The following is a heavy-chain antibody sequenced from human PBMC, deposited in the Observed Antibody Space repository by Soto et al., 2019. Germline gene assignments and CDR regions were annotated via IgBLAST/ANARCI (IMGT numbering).Heavy chain of an antibody. D-gene: IGHD2-15*01. CDR3: DGYCSGGSCYSGGAFDI. V-gene: IGHV4-30-4*01. J-gene: IGHJ3*02. Sequence: QVQLQESGPGLVKPSQTLSLTCTVSGGSISSGNYYWSWIRQPPGKGLEWIGYIYYSGSTYYNPSLNSRVTISVDTSKKQFYLKLSSVTAADTAVYYCDGYCSGGSCYSGGAFDIWGQGTMVTVSS. CDR1: GGSISSGNYY. CDR2: IYYSGST.